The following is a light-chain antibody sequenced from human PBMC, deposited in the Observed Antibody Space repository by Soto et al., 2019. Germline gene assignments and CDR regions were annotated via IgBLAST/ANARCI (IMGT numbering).Light chain of an antibody. CDR1: NSDVGSYNL. CDR3: CSYAGTSSHVL. Sequence: QSALTQPASVSGSPGQSITISCTGTNSDVGSYNLVSWYQQHPDKAPKLMIYEATKRPSGVSKRFSGSKSGNTASLTGSGLQAEDEADYYCCSYAGTSSHVLFGGGTKLTVL. CDR2: EAT. V-gene: IGLV2-23*01. J-gene: IGLJ2*01.